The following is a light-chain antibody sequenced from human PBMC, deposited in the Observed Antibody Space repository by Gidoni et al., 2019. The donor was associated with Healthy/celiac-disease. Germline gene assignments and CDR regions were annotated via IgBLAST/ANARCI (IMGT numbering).Light chain of an antibody. CDR1: QSLLHSNGYNY. J-gene: IGKJ2*01. V-gene: IGKV2-28*01. Sequence: DIVMIQSPLSLPVTPGEPASISCRSSQSLLHSNGYNYLDWYLQKPGQSPQLLIYLGSNRASGVPDRFSGSGSGTDFTLKISRVEAEDVGVYYCMQALQTPEYTFGQGTKLEIK. CDR3: MQALQTPEYT. CDR2: LGS.